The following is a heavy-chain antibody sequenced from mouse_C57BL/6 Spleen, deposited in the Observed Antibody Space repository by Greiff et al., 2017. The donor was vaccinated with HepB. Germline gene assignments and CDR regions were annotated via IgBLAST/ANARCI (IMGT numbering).Heavy chain of an antibody. CDR1: GFTFSDYG. CDR2: ISSGSSTI. J-gene: IGHJ1*03. Sequence: EVKLMESGGGLVKPGGSLKLSCAASGFTFSDYGMHWVRQAPEKGLEWVAYISSGSSTIYYADTVKGRFTISRDNAKNTLFLQMTSLRSEDTAMYYCANFPITTVVATDVDVWGTGTTVTVSS. CDR3: ANFPITTVVATDVDV. D-gene: IGHD1-1*01. V-gene: IGHV5-17*01.